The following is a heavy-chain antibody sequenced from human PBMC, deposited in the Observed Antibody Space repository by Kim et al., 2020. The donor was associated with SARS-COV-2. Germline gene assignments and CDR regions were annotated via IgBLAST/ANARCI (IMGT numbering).Heavy chain of an antibody. V-gene: IGHV3-23*01. CDR3: AKSVHSYGFLVDY. D-gene: IGHD5-18*01. Sequence: YADSVKGRFTSSRDNSKNTLYLQMNSLRAGDTAVYYCAKSVHSYGFLVDYWGQGTLVTVSS. J-gene: IGHJ4*02.